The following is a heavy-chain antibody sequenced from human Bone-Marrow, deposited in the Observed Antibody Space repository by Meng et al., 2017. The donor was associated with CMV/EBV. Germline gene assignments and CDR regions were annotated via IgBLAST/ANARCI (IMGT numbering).Heavy chain of an antibody. CDR3: ARDAGDHYYYYYGMDV. CDR2: ISSSSSYI. D-gene: IGHD6-13*01. CDR1: GFTFSSYS. J-gene: IGHJ6*02. Sequence: GESQRLSCAASGFTFSSYSMNWVRQAPGKGLEWVSSISSSSSYIYYADSVKGRFTISRDNAKNSLYLQMNSLRAEDTAVYYCARDAGDHYYYYYGMDVWGQGTTVPVSS. V-gene: IGHV3-21*01.